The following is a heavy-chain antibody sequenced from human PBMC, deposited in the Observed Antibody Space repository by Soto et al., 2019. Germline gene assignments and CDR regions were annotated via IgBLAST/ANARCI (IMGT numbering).Heavy chain of an antibody. Sequence: PXESLRLSGAASGFTFRNYGMHWVRQAPGKGLEWVAVIPHDGSNKYYADSVKGRFTISRDNSKNTLDLQMDSLRAEDTAVYYRAKGKYYDSSGYYYDYWGQGTLVTVSS. D-gene: IGHD3-22*01. CDR3: AKGKYYDSSGYYYDY. V-gene: IGHV3-30*18. J-gene: IGHJ4*02. CDR2: IPHDGSNK. CDR1: GFTFRNYG.